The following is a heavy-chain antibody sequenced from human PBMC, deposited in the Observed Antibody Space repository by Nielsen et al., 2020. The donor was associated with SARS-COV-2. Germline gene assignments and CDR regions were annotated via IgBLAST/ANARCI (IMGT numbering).Heavy chain of an antibody. CDR2: INHSGYT. V-gene: IGHV4-34*01. CDR1: GGSVGINY. CDR3: AGIHSSASIDF. D-gene: IGHD6-19*01. Sequence: SETLSLTCAVYGGSVGINYWSWLRQSPGKGLEWIGEINHSGYTNCNPSLKSRVSISVDMSKNQFSLKLSSVTAADTAVYFCAGIHSSASIDFWGQGTLVTVSS. J-gene: IGHJ4*02.